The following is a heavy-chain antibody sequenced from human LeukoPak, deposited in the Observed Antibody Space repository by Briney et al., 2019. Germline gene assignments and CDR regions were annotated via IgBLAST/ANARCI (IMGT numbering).Heavy chain of an antibody. CDR1: GFIFNDCW. Sequence: PGGSLRLSCAASGFIFNDCWMSWVRQAPGKGLEWVGLIKTKTTGGSIEYAAPVEGRFTISRDDSKNTLYLQMNSLRSEDTAIYYCTAGLGRTHTDYWGQGTLVIVSS. CDR2: IKTKTTGGSI. V-gene: IGHV3-15*01. D-gene: IGHD3/OR15-3a*01. CDR3: TAGLGRTHTDY. J-gene: IGHJ4*02.